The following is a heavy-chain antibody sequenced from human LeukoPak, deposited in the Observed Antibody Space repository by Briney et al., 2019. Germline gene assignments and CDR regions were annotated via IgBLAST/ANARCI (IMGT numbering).Heavy chain of an antibody. CDR1: GGSISSSSYY. D-gene: IGHD2-2*01. CDR3: ARTTEGYCSSASCFGFSYSYYMDV. CDR2: IYYSGST. Sequence: SETLSLTCTVSGGSISSSSYYWGWIRRPPGKGLEWIGYIYYSGSTNYNPSLKSRVTISVDTSKNQFSLKLSSVIAADTAVYYCARTTEGYCSSASCFGFSYSYYMDVWGKGTTVTISS. J-gene: IGHJ6*03. V-gene: IGHV4-61*05.